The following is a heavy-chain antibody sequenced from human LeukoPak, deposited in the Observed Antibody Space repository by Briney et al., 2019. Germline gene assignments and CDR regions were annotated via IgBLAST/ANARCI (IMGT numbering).Heavy chain of an antibody. D-gene: IGHD3-3*01. J-gene: IGHJ5*02. CDR1: GGSFSGYY. CDR3: ARGWSGWFDP. V-gene: IGHV4-34*01. CDR2: INHSGST. Sequence: PSETLSLTCAVYGGSFSGYYWSWIRQPPGKGLEWIGEINHSGSTNYNPSLKSRVTISVDTSKNQFSLKLSSVTAADTAVYYCARGWSGWFDPWGQGTPVTVSS.